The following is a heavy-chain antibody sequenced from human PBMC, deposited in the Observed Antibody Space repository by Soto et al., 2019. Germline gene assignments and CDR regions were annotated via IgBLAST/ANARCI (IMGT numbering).Heavy chain of an antibody. CDR2: INTNTGNP. V-gene: IGHV7-4-1*01. J-gene: IGHJ6*02. CDR1: GYTFTSYG. CDR3: ARDGGYDFWSGYYLTGYYGMDV. Sequence: GASVKVSCKASGYTFTSYGISWVRQAPGQGLEWMGWINTNTGNPTYAQGFTGRFVFSLDTSVSTAYLQICSLKAEDTAVYYCARDGGYDFWSGYYLTGYYGMDVWGQGTTVTVSS. D-gene: IGHD3-3*01.